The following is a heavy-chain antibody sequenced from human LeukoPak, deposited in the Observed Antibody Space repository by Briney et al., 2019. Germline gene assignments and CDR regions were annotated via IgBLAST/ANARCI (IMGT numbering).Heavy chain of an antibody. V-gene: IGHV1-69*01. CDR1: GGTFSSYA. D-gene: IGHD3-22*01. Sequence: ASVKVSCKASGGTFSSYAISWVRQAPGQGLEWMGGNIPIFGTANYAQKFQGRVTITADESTSTAYMELSSLRSEDTAVYYCARVATYYYDSSGYYLDYWGQGTLVTVSS. J-gene: IGHJ4*02. CDR3: ARVATYYYDSSGYYLDY. CDR2: NIPIFGTA.